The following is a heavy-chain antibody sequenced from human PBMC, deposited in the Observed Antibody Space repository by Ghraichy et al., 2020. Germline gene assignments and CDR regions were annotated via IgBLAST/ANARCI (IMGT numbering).Heavy chain of an antibody. CDR3: ARDERYYDSSGYSIWFDP. CDR2: IYTTGST. CDR1: GGSISSYY. Sequence: ESLSLTCTVSGGSISSYYWSWIRQPAGKGLEWIGHIYTTGSTNYNPSLKSRVTMSVDTSKNQFSLKLSSVTAADTAVYYCARDERYYDSSGYSIWFDPWGQGTLVTVSS. J-gene: IGHJ5*02. D-gene: IGHD3-22*01. V-gene: IGHV4-4*07.